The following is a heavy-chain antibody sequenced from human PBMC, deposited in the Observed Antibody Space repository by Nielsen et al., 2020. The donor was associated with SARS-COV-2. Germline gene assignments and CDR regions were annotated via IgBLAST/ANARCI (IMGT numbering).Heavy chain of an antibody. V-gene: IGHV1-46*01. J-gene: IGHJ4*02. D-gene: IGHD3-22*01. CDR2: ISPSGGGT. CDR3: ARWDYASASIDY. CDR1: GYTFISFY. Sequence: ASVKVSCKASGYTFISFYILWVRQAPGQGLESMGIISPSGGGTTYAQKFQGRVTMTRDTSMSTVHMELSSLRSEDTAVYYCARWDYASASIDYWGQGTLVTVSS.